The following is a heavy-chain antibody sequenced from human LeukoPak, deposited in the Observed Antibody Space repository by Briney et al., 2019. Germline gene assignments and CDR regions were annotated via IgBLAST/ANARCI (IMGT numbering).Heavy chain of an antibody. J-gene: IGHJ3*01. V-gene: IGHV4-59*01. D-gene: IGHD3-22*01. Sequence: PSETLSLTCTVSGGSISSYYWSWIRQPPGKGLEWIGYIYYRGSTSYNPSLKRRVTLSVDTSKNQFSLKLSSVTAADTAVYFCAGVPYYYSSSGAFDVRVRGTMVADCS. CDR2: IYYRGST. CDR1: GGSISSYY. CDR3: AGVPYYYSSSGAFDV.